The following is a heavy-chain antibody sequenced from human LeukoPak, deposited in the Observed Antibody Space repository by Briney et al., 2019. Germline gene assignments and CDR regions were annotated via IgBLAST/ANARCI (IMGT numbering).Heavy chain of an antibody. CDR2: IYYSGST. CDR1: GGSISSGDYY. CDR3: ARAVEVATLQY. Sequence: PSETLSLTCTVSGGSISSGDYYWSWIRQPPGKGLEWIGYIYYSGSTYYNPSLKSRVTISVDTSKNQFSLKLSSVTAADTAVYYCARAVEVATLQYWGQGTLVTVSS. D-gene: IGHD5-24*01. J-gene: IGHJ4*02. V-gene: IGHV4-30-4*01.